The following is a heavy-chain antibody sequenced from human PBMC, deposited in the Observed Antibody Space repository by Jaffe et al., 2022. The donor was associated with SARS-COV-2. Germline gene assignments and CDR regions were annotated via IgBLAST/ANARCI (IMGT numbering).Heavy chain of an antibody. CDR3: ARDGGRSGYDLFDY. Sequence: EVQLVESGGGLVQPGGSLRLSCAASGFTFTNYWMTWVRQAPGKGLEWVANIEHDGSEKNYMDSVKGRFTISRDNAKSSVHLQMNSLGAGDTAVYYCARDGGRSGYDLFDYWGQGTLVTVSS. CDR1: GFTFTNYW. V-gene: IGHV3-7*03. J-gene: IGHJ4*02. CDR2: IEHDGSEK. D-gene: IGHD5-12*01.